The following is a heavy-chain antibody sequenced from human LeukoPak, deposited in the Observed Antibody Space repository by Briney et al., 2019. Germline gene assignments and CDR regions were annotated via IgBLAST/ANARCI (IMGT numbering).Heavy chain of an antibody. V-gene: IGHV1-8*01. J-gene: IGHJ2*01. CDR2: MNPNSGNT. D-gene: IGHD4-23*01. CDR3: AREPIDRSIGGNYDWYFDL. CDR1: GYTFTSYD. Sequence: ASVKVSCKASGYTFTSYDNNWVRQATGQGLEWMGWMNPNSGNTGYAQKFQGRVTITRNTSISTAYMELSSLRSEDTAVYYCAREPIDRSIGGNYDWYFDLWGRGTLVTVSS.